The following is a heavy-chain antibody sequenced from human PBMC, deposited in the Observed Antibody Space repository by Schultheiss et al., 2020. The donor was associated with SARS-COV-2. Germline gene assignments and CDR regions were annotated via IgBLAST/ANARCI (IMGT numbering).Heavy chain of an antibody. CDR2: IIPIFGTA. CDR1: GGTFSSYG. D-gene: IGHD4-17*01. Sequence: SVKVSCKASGGTFSSYGISWVRQAPGQGLEWMGGIIPIFGTANYAQKFQGRVTMTEDTSTDTAYMELSSLRSEDTAVYYCATFSHDYGDYNFDYWGQGTLVTVSS. V-gene: IGHV1-69*06. J-gene: IGHJ4*02. CDR3: ATFSHDYGDYNFDY.